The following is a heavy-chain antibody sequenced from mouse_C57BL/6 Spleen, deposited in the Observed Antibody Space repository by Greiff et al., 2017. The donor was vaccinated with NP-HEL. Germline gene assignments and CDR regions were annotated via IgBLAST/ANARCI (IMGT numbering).Heavy chain of an antibody. J-gene: IGHJ1*03. V-gene: IGHV1-62-2*01. CDR3: ARHEDFITTVVARYFDV. CDR1: GYTFTEYT. D-gene: IGHD1-1*01. Sequence: VQGVESGAELVKPGASVKLSCKASGYTFTEYTIHWVKQRSGQGLEWIGWFYPGSGSIKYNEKFKDKATLTADKSSSTVYMELSRLTSEDSAVYFCARHEDFITTVVARYFDVWGTGTTVTVSS. CDR2: FYPGSGSI.